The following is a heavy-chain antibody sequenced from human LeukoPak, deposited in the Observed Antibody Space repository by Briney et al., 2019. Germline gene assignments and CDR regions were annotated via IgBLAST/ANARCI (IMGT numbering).Heavy chain of an antibody. D-gene: IGHD4-23*01. J-gene: IGHJ4*02. CDR3: ARAGGLNYYGGFSEFGY. V-gene: IGHV4-31*03. CDR2: IYYSGST. CDR1: GGSISSGGYY. Sequence: PSETLSLTCTVSGGSISSGGYYWSWIRQHPGKGLEWIGYIYYSGSTYYNPSLKSRVTISVDTSKNQYSLKLSSVTAADTAVYYCARAGGLNYYGGFSEFGYWGQGTLVTVSS.